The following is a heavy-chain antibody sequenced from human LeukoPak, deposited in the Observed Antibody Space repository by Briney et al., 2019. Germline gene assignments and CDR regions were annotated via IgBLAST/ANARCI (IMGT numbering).Heavy chain of an antibody. CDR2: ISSSSSYI. D-gene: IGHD3-22*01. J-gene: IGHJ6*03. CDR3: AKAPVPFYYDSGAYKLTGYYYMDV. Sequence: GGSLRLSCAASGFTFSSYSMNWVRQAPGKGLEWVSSISSSSSYIYYADSVKGRFTISRDNSKNTLYLQMNSLRAEDTAVYYCAKAPVPFYYDSGAYKLTGYYYMDVWGKGTTVTVSS. V-gene: IGHV3-21*04. CDR1: GFTFSSYS.